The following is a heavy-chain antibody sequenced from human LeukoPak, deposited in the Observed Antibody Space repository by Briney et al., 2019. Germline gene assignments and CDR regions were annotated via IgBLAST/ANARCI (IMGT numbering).Heavy chain of an antibody. D-gene: IGHD6-6*01. Sequence: ASVKVSCKASGFTFTSYDINWVRQAPGQGLEWMGGIIPIFGTANYAQKFQGRVTITTDESTSTAYMELSSLRSEDTAVYYCARVQGIAARPSPFDYWGQGTLVTVSS. CDR2: IIPIFGTA. CDR1: GFTFTSYD. J-gene: IGHJ4*02. V-gene: IGHV1-69*05. CDR3: ARVQGIAARPSPFDY.